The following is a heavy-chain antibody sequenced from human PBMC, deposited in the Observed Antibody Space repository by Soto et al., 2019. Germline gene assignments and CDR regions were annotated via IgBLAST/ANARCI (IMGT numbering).Heavy chain of an antibody. V-gene: IGHV3-23*01. CDR1: GFTFSSYA. J-gene: IGHJ1*01. CDR3: AKDSPDCSGGSCYSGAEYFQH. CDR2: ISGSGGST. Sequence: TGGSLRLSCAASGFTFSSYAMSWVRQAPGKGLEWVSAISGSGGSTYYADSVKGRFTISRDNSKDTLYLQMNSLRAEDTAVYYCAKDSPDCSGGSCYSGAEYFQHWGQGTLVTVSS. D-gene: IGHD2-15*01.